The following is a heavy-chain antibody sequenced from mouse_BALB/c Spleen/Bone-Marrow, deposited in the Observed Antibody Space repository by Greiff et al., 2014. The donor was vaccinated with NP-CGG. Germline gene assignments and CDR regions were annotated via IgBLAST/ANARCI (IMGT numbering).Heavy chain of an antibody. J-gene: IGHJ4*01. Sequence: QVQLQQSGAELARPGASVKMSCRASGYTFTTYTMHWVKQRPGQGLEWIGYINPSSGYTYYNQKFKDKDTLTADKSSSAAYLQLSSLTSEDSAVYYCARVYGNYDAMDYWGQGTSVTVSS. CDR3: ARVYGNYDAMDY. CDR1: GYTFTTYT. CDR2: INPSSGYT. D-gene: IGHD2-1*01. V-gene: IGHV1-4*01.